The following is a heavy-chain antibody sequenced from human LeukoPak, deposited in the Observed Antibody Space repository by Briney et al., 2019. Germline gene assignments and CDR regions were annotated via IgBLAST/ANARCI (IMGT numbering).Heavy chain of an antibody. CDR3: AKDIGSSSHYYYYGMDV. J-gene: IGHJ6*02. CDR1: GFTFSSYA. Sequence: PGGSLRLSCAASGFTFSSYAMSWVRQAPGKGLEWVSAISGSGGSTYYADSVKGRFTISRDNAKNSLYLQMSSLRAEDTALYYCAKDIGSSSHYYYYGMDVWGQGTTVTVSS. D-gene: IGHD6-13*01. CDR2: ISGSGGST. V-gene: IGHV3-23*01.